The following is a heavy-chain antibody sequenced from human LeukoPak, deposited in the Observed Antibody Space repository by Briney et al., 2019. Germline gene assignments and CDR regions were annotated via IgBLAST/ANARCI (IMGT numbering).Heavy chain of an antibody. D-gene: IGHD3-22*01. J-gene: IGHJ4*02. Sequence: GGSLRLSCAASGFTFDDYAMHWVRQAPGKGLEWVSSISWNTNNIGYADSVKGRFTISRDNAKNSLYLQMNSLRAEDTALYYCTKDIHYDSSGVFDYWGQGTQVTVSS. CDR3: TKDIHYDSSGVFDY. V-gene: IGHV3-9*01. CDR1: GFTFDDYA. CDR2: ISWNTNNI.